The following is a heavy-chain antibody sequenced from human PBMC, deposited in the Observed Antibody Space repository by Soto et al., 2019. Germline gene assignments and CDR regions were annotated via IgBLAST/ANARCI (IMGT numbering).Heavy chain of an antibody. Sequence: QIQLVQSGAEVKKPGASVKVSCKTSGYTFTSYSITWVRQAPGQGLEWMGWISAYNGNANYAQNLQGRVTMTTDTSTSTAYMELRSLRSDDTAVYYCARVQYTWFDPWGQGTLVTVSS. CDR3: ARVQYTWFDP. CDR2: ISAYNGNA. CDR1: GYTFTSYS. V-gene: IGHV1-18*04. J-gene: IGHJ5*02.